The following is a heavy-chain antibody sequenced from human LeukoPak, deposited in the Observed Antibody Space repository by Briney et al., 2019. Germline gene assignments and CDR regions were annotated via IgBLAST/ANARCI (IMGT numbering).Heavy chain of an antibody. D-gene: IGHD6-13*01. V-gene: IGHV4-34*01. CDR2: IRHSGST. CDR1: GGSFNDYY. J-gene: IGHJ6*02. CDR3: ARRGSWSYYYAMDV. Sequence: PSETLSLTCDVSGGSFNDYYWSWIRQPPGKGLEWIGEIRHSGSTNYNPSLKSRVTMSVDTSKNQFSLKLSSVTAADTAVYYCARRGSWSYYYAMDVWGQGTTVAVSS.